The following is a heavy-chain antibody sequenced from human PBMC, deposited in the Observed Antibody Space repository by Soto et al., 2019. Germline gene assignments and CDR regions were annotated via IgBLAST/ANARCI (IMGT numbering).Heavy chain of an antibody. J-gene: IGHJ6*02. D-gene: IGHD6-13*01. CDR3: ARTAAAGKYYYGVDV. Sequence: PGGALKISRKGSGYNFTHYLIGWVRPVPRKGLEWMGIIYPGDSDTRYSPSFQGQVTISADKSITTAYLQWSSLKASDTAMYYCARTAAAGKYYYGVDVWGQGTTVTVSS. CDR2: IYPGDSDT. CDR1: GYNFTHYL. V-gene: IGHV5-51*01.